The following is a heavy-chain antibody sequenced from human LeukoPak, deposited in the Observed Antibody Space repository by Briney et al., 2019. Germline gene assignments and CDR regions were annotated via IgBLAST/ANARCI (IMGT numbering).Heavy chain of an antibody. CDR3: ARDPHYYDSSGYYSVLGGYDY. J-gene: IGHJ4*02. V-gene: IGHV3-21*01. D-gene: IGHD3-22*01. CDR1: GFTFSSYS. CDR2: ISSSSYI. Sequence: GGSLRLSCAASGFTFSSYSMNWVRQAPGKGLEWVSSISSSSYIYYADSVKGRFTISRDNAKNSLYLQMNSLRAEDTAVYYCARDPHYYDSSGYYSVLGGYDYWGQGTLVTVSS.